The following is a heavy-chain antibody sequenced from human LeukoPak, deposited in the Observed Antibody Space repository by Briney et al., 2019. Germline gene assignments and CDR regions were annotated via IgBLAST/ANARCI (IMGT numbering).Heavy chain of an antibody. Sequence: GGSLRLSCAASGFTFSSYTMNWVRQAPGKGLEWVSSISRSNSFIYYADSVKGRFTISRDDARNSLYLQMNSLRAEDTAVYYCASHYGSGNSPFDHWGQGTLVTVST. J-gene: IGHJ4*02. CDR2: ISRSNSFI. CDR1: GFTFSSYT. V-gene: IGHV3-21*01. D-gene: IGHD3-10*01. CDR3: ASHYGSGNSPFDH.